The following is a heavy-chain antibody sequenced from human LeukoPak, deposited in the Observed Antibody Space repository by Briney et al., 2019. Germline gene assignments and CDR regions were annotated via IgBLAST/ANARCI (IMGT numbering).Heavy chain of an antibody. CDR1: GGSISSTNW. J-gene: IGHJ4*02. Sequence: SETLSLTCGVSGGSISSTNWWTWVRQPPGEGLEWIGEAHRSGLTNYNPSLESRVTMSVDMSENHISLKLTSVTAADTAVYYCAREGGPYRPLDYSGQGTLVTVSS. CDR2: AHRSGLT. CDR3: AREGGPYRPLDY. V-gene: IGHV4-4*02.